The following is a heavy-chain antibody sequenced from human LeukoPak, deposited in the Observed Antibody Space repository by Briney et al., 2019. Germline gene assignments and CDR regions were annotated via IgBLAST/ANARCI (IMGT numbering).Heavy chain of an antibody. D-gene: IGHD1-26*01. CDR2: ISGSGGST. V-gene: IGHV3-23*01. J-gene: IGHJ4*02. CDR1: GFTFGNYA. Sequence: GGSLRLSCAASGFTFGNYAMTWVRQAPGKGLEWVSGISGSGGSTYYADSVKGRFTISRDNSKNTLYLQMNSLRAEDTAVYYCARAGLVGATIVISDYWGQGTLVTVSS. CDR3: ARAGLVGATIVISDY.